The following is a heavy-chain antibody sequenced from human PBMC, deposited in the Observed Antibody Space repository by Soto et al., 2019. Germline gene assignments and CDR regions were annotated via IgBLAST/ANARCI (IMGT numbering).Heavy chain of an antibody. CDR2: IYTSGST. CDR1: GGSISSYY. CDR3: ARDGVITMVRGVIGTDYYYGMDV. J-gene: IGHJ6*02. D-gene: IGHD3-10*01. V-gene: IGHV4-4*07. Sequence: PSETLSLTCTVSGGSISSYYWSWIRQPAGKGLEWIGRIYTSGSTNYNPSLKSRVTMSVDTSKNQFSLKLSSVTAADTAVYYCARDGVITMVRGVIGTDYYYGMDVWGQGTTVTVS.